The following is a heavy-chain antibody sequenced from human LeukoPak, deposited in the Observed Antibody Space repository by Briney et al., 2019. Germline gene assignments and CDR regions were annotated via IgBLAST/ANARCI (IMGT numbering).Heavy chain of an antibody. CDR1: GFTFRTYG. V-gene: IGHV3-30*03. J-gene: IGHJ4*02. CDR2: ISHDGTNK. CDR3: ARGPGALDY. D-gene: IGHD2-2*01. Sequence: GGSLRLSCAASGFTFRTYGMHWVRQAPGKGLGGVALISHDGTNKNHADSVKGRFTISRDNSNNTLYLQMSSLRAEDTAMYYCARGPGALDYWGQGTLVTVSS.